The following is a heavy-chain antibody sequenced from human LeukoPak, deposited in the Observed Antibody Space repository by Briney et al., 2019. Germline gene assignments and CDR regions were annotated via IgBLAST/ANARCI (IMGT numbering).Heavy chain of an antibody. V-gene: IGHV4-38-2*02. CDR1: GYSISSGYY. CDR3: ARLRSAGPATATREVPADY. Sequence: SETLSLTCSVSGYSISSGYYWGWIRQPPGKGLNWVGTIYHRGRTYYNPSLKSRVTISVDTSKNQFSLKLSSVTAADTAVYYCARLRSAGPATATREVPADYWGQGTLVTVSS. J-gene: IGHJ4*02. CDR2: IYHRGRT. D-gene: IGHD2-2*01.